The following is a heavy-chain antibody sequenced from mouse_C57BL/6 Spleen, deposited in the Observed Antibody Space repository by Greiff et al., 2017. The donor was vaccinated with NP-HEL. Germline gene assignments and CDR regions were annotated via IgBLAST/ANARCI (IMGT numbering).Heavy chain of an antibody. V-gene: IGHV1-82*01. CDR3: ARGMGFYYAMDY. J-gene: IGHJ4*01. D-gene: IGHD2-3*01. Sequence: QVQLQQSGPELVKPGASVKISCKASGYAFSSSWMNWVKQRPGKGLEWIGRIYPGDGDTNYNGKFKGKATLTADKSSSTAYMQLSSLTSEDSAVYFCARGMGFYYAMDYWGQGTSVTVSS. CDR2: IYPGDGDT. CDR1: GYAFSSSW.